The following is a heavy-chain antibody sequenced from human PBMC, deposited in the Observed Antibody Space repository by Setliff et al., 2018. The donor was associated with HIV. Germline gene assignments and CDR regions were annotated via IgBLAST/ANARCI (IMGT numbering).Heavy chain of an antibody. CDR3: ARGRGEQQLADY. V-gene: IGHV1-18*01. CDR1: GYTFTAYG. D-gene: IGHD6-13*01. CDR2: ISTYSDET. Sequence: ASVKVSCKPSGYTFTAYGLSWVRQAPGQGLEWMGWISTYSDETSYAQKLQGRVTMTTDTSTSTAYMELRSLRSDDTAVYYCARGRGEQQLADYWGQGTLVTV. J-gene: IGHJ4*02.